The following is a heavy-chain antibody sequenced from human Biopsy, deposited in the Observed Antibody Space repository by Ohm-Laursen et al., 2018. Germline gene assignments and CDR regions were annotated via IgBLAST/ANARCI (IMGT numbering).Heavy chain of an antibody. CDR1: GASVKTSGYF. CDR3: VREPKTGTAEAWYFDL. D-gene: IGHD3-9*01. V-gene: IGHV4-31*03. J-gene: IGHJ2*01. Sequence: TLSLTCSVSGASVKTSGYFWAWIRQRPGTGLEWIGYISYNERTHYNPSLTSRLAISFDTSNNRISLQLRSVSVADTAVYYCVREPKTGTAEAWYFDLWGRGSPVTVPS. CDR2: ISYNERT.